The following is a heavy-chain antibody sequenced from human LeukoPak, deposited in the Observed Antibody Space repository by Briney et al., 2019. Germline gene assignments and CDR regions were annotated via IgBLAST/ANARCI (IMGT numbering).Heavy chain of an antibody. J-gene: IGHJ5*02. V-gene: IGHV3-48*03. CDR1: GFTFSSYE. Sequence: GGSLRLSCAASGFTFSSYEMNWVRQAPGKGLEWVSYISSSGSTIYYADSVKGRFTISRDNAKNSLYLQMNSLRAEDTAVYYCAREGRDGYKNSGSWGQGTLVTVSS. CDR2: ISSSGSTI. D-gene: IGHD5-24*01. CDR3: AREGRDGYKNSGS.